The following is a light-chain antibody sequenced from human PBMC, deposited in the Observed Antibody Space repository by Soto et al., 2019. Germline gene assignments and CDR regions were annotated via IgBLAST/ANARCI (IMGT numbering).Light chain of an antibody. J-gene: IGLJ1*01. CDR2: DVS. Sequence: QSALTQPASVSGSPGQSITISCTGTSSDVGGYNYVSWYQQHPGKAPKLMIYDVSNRPPGVSNRFSGSKSGNTASLTISGLQAEDEADSYCSSYTSSSLHVSGTGTKVTVL. CDR3: SSYTSSSLHV. CDR1: SSDVGGYNY. V-gene: IGLV2-14*01.